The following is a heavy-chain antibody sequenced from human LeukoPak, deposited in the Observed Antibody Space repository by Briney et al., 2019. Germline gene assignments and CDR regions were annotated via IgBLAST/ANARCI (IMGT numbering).Heavy chain of an antibody. CDR2: IIPIFGST. D-gene: IGHD3-10*01. J-gene: IGHJ6*03. CDR1: GGTFSNYA. CDR3: ARPRFPYYRLSGPDYYYMDV. Sequence: SVKVSCKASGGTFSNYAISWVRPAPGQGLEWMGGIIPIFGSTNLAQKFQGRVTITADISTTTVYMKLRSLRSEDTAVYYCARPRFPYYRLSGPDYYYMDVWGKGATVTVSS. V-gene: IGHV1-69*06.